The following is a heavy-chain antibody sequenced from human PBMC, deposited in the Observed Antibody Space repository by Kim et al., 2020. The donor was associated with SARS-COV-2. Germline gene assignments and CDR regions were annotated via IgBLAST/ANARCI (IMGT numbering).Heavy chain of an antibody. CDR1: GYTFTSYG. D-gene: IGHD6-19*01. CDR3: ARAIAVAGLHNWFDP. CDR2: ISAYNGNT. V-gene: IGHV1-18*01. J-gene: IGHJ5*02. Sequence: ASVKVSCKASGYTFTSYGISWVRQAPGQGLEWMGWISAYNGNTNYAQKLQGRVTMTTDTSTSTAYMELRSLRSDDTAVYYCARAIAVAGLHNWFDPWGQGTLVTVSS.